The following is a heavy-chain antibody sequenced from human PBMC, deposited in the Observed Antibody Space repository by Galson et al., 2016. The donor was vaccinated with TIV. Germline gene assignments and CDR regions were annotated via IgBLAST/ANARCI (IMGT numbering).Heavy chain of an antibody. J-gene: IGHJ3*02. CDR1: GGSINSGGYY. Sequence: TLSLTCTVSGGSINSGGYYWSWLRRHPGKGLEWIGYIYYSGTTQYNPSLKSRVTISVDTSKTQFSLNLSSVTAADTAVYYCARDKNDYGVDAFDIWGQGTVVIVSS. CDR3: ARDKNDYGVDAFDI. CDR2: IYYSGTT. D-gene: IGHD4-17*01. V-gene: IGHV4-31*03.